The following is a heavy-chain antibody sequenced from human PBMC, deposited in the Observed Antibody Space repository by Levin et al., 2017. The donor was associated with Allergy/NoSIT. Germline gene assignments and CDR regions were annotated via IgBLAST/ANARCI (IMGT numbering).Heavy chain of an antibody. V-gene: IGHV4-59*01. CDR1: GGAISIFY. D-gene: IGHD3-16*01. Sequence: MTSETLSLTCTLSGGAISIFYWSWIRQPPGKGLEWLGYITESGRTSSNPSLKSRLTVSLDTSKNQFSLHLSSMTAADTALYYCARDTGGFAFDLWGQGTLVTVSS. CDR3: ARDTGGFAFDL. J-gene: IGHJ3*01. CDR2: ITESGRT.